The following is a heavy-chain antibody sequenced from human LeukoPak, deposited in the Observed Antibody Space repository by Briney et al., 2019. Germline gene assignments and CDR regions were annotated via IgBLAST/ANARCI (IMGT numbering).Heavy chain of an antibody. CDR1: GGSISSSNW. D-gene: IGHD6-13*01. CDR3: ARGHSTSWYFDN. V-gene: IGHV4-4*02. CDR2: IHHSGTT. J-gene: IGHJ4*02. Sequence: SGTLSLTCAVSGGSISSSNWWSWVRQPPGKGLELIGYIHHSGTTYYNPSLKSRVTISLDRSKSQFSLKLSSVTAADTAVYYCARGHSTSWYFDNWGQGTLVTVSS.